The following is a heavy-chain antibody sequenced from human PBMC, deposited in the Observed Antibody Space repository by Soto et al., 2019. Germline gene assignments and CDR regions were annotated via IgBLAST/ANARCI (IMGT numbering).Heavy chain of an antibody. D-gene: IGHD2-8*01. CDR2: INPSGGST. CDR1: GYTFTSYY. CDR3: ARDPSFRESLTNPPHPYFDY. V-gene: IGHV1-46*01. Sequence: QVQLVQSGAEVKKPGASVKVSCKASGYTFTSYYMHWVRQAPGQGLEWMGIINPSGGSTSSAQKFQGRVTRTRDTSTSTVYRELSSLRSEDTAVYYCARDPSFRESLTNPPHPYFDYWGQGTLVTVSS. J-gene: IGHJ4*02.